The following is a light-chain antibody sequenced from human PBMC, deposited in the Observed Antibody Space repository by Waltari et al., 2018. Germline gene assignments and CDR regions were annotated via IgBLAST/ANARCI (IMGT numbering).Light chain of an antibody. Sequence: QSALTQPASVSGSPGQSITISCTGTSSDVGSYNLVSLYQTHPSKSPKLIIYEGSKRPSGVSNRFSGSKSGNTASLTISGLQAEDEADYYCCSYAGIRVFGGGTKLTVL. CDR1: SSDVGSYNL. CDR2: EGS. CDR3: CSYAGIRV. J-gene: IGLJ3*02. V-gene: IGLV2-23*01.